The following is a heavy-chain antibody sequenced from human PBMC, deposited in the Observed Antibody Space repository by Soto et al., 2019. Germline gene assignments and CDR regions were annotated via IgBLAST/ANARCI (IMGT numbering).Heavy chain of an antibody. CDR3: ASGSYPSYGMDV. Sequence: GEALRITCEGSGYSFTSYWIGWVRQMPGKGLEWMGITYPGDSDTRYSPSFQGQVTISADKSISTAYLQWSSLKASDTAMYYCASGSYPSYGMDVWGQGPRSPSP. CDR1: GYSFTSYW. V-gene: IGHV5-51*01. J-gene: IGHJ6*02. D-gene: IGHD1-26*01. CDR2: TYPGDSDT.